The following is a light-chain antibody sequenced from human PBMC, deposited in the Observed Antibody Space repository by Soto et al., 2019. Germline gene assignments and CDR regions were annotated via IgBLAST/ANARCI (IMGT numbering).Light chain of an antibody. CDR3: QQSDSTPPES. V-gene: IGKV1-39*01. CDR1: QSISSY. J-gene: IGKJ1*01. CDR2: AAS. Sequence: DIQMTQSPSSLSASVGDRVTITCRASQSISSYLNWYQQKPGKAPNLLIYAASSLQSGVPSRFSGSGSGTDFTLTISSLQPEDFATYYCQQSDSTPPESFGQGTKVEIK.